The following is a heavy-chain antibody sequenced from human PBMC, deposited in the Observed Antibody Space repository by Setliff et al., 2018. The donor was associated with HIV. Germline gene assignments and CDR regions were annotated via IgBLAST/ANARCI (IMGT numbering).Heavy chain of an antibody. D-gene: IGHD3-10*01. Sequence: ASVKVSCKASGYTFTKYAMSWVRQAPGQGLEWVGWINTNTGSPTYAQGLTGRFVFSLDTSVNTAYLQVSSLETEDTAVYYCARGKVVRGVIPSYYFDYWGQGTLVTVSS. CDR1: GYTFTKYA. J-gene: IGHJ4*02. CDR3: ARGKVVRGVIPSYYFDY. V-gene: IGHV7-4-1*02. CDR2: INTNTGSP.